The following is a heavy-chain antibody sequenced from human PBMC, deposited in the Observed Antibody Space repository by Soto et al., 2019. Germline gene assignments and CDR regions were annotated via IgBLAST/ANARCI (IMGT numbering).Heavy chain of an antibody. CDR2: IRSKANSYAT. CDR3: TRHMPYSSSLFDY. V-gene: IGHV3-73*01. D-gene: IGHD6-13*01. Sequence: PGGSLRLSCAASGFTFSDSAMHWVRQASGKGLEWVGRIRSKANSYATAYAASVKGRFTISRDDSKNTAYLQMNSLKTEDTAVYYCTRHMPYSSSLFDYWGQGTLVTVSS. CDR1: GFTFSDSA. J-gene: IGHJ4*02.